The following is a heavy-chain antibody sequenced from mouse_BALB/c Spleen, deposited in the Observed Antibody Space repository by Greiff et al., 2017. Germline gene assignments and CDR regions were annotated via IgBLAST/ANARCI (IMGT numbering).Heavy chain of an antibody. CDR2: IYPGSGST. CDR3: ARVYYDYPYYFDY. CDR1: GYNFTSYW. D-gene: IGHD2-4*01. V-gene: IGHV1-55*01. Sequence: QVQLQQSGAELVKPGTSVKLSCKASGYNFTSYWINWVKLRPGQGLEWIGDIYPGSGSTNYNEKFKSKATLTVDTSSSTAYMQLSSLASEDSALYYGARVYYDYPYYFDYWGQGTTLTVSS. J-gene: IGHJ2*01.